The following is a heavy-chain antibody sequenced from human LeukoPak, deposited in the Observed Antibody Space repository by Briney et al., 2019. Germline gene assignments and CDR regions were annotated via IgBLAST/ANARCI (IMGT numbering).Heavy chain of an antibody. CDR3: VRDLLMPPYDAFDI. CDR1: GGSISSYY. Sequence: SETLSLTCTVSGGSISSYYWSWIRQPPGKGLEWIGYIYYSGSTNYNPSLKSRVTISVDTSKNQFSLKLSSVTAADTAVYYCVRDLLMPPYDAFDIWGQGTMVTVSS. V-gene: IGHV4-59*01. CDR2: IYYSGST. J-gene: IGHJ3*02. D-gene: IGHD2-15*01.